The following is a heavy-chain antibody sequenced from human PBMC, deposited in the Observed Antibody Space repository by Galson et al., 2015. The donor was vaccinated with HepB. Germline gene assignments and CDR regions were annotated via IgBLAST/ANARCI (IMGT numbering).Heavy chain of an antibody. CDR2: ISYDGSNK. CDR1: GFTFSSYG. D-gene: IGHD6-19*01. Sequence: SLRLSCAASGFTFSSYGMHWVRQAPGKGLEWVAVISYDGSNKYYADSVKGRFTISRDNSKNTLYLQMNSLRAEDTAVYYCAKDKQWLSYYYYGIDVWGQGTTLTVSS. CDR3: AKDKQWLSYYYYGIDV. J-gene: IGHJ6*02. V-gene: IGHV3-30*18.